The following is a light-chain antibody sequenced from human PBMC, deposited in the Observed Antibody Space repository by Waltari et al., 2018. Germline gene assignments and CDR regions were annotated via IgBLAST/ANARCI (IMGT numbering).Light chain of an antibody. Sequence: QSALTQPASVSGSPGRSITISCTGTDRDGGSYDYVSWHQQYPGKAPKLMIYEVNNPPSGCSSRFSGSKSGNTASRTISGLQPEDEGDYYCSSYRSTSTPYVFGTGTKVTVL. V-gene: IGLV2-14*01. CDR1: DRDGGSYDY. CDR3: SSYRSTSTPYV. CDR2: EVN. J-gene: IGLJ1*01.